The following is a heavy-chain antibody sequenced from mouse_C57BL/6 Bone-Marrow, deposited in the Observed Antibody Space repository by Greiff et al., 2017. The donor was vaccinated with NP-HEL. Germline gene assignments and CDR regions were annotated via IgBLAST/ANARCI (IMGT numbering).Heavy chain of an antibody. CDR1: GFNIKDDY. CDR2: IDPANGDT. D-gene: IGHD2-3*01. Sequence: VQLQQSGAELVRPGASVKLSCTASGFNIKDDYMHWVKQRPEQGLEWIGWIDPANGDTEYASQFQGKATITADTSSNTAYLQLSSLTSEDTAVYYCTRWLLQYFDYWGQGTTLTVSS. V-gene: IGHV14-4*01. CDR3: TRWLLQYFDY. J-gene: IGHJ2*01.